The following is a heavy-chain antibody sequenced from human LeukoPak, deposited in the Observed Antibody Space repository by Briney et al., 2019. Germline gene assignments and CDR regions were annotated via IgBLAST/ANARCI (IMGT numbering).Heavy chain of an antibody. CDR3: ARETSLAGFASGLGFNY. D-gene: IGHD6-19*01. J-gene: IGHJ4*02. CDR1: GASISGWY. Sequence: SETLSLTCTVSGASISGWYWSWIRQPPGKGLEWIGYVFGSGYTNYNPSLKSRVTMSIDTSKNHFSLKLTSVTAADTATYYCARETSLAGFASGLGFNYWGQGILVTVSS. CDR2: VFGSGYT. V-gene: IGHV4-59*01.